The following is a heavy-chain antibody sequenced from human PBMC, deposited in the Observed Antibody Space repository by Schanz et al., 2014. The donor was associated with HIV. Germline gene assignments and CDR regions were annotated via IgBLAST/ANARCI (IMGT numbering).Heavy chain of an antibody. J-gene: IGHJ6*02. D-gene: IGHD4-17*01. V-gene: IGHV3-23*01. CDR3: AKGGFYGDYVSYYYGLDV. Sequence: EVQLLESGGGLVQPGGSLRLSCAASGFTFSSYAMSWVRQAPGKGLEWVSGISGSGGSTYYADSVKGRFTISRDNSKNTLYLQMNSLRAEDTAVYYCAKGGFYGDYVSYYYGLDVWGQGTTVTVSS. CDR2: ISGSGGST. CDR1: GFTFSSYA.